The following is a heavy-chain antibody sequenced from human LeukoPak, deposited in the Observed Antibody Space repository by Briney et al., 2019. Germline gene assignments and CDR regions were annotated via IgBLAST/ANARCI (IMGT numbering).Heavy chain of an antibody. CDR1: GFTFSSYE. CDR3: ARAPPYCSGGSCYGGSDY. J-gene: IGHJ4*02. Sequence: GGSLRLSCAASGFTFSSYEMNWVRQAPGKGLEWVSYISSSGSTIYYADSVKGQFTISRDNAKNSLYLQMNSLRAEDTAVYYCARAPPYCSGGSCYGGSDYWGQGTLVTVSS. V-gene: IGHV3-48*03. D-gene: IGHD2-15*01. CDR2: ISSSGSTI.